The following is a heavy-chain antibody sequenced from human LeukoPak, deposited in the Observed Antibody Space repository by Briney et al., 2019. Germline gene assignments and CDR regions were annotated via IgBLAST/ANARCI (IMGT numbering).Heavy chain of an antibody. D-gene: IGHD7-27*01. CDR3: ASRKLGNDY. Sequence: SETLSLTCTVSGDSISSGDYYWSWIRQPAGKGLEWIGRISSSGSTNYNPSLKSRVTISADTSQNQFSLKLSSVTAADTAVYYCASRKLGNDYWGQGTLVTVSS. CDR2: ISSSGST. V-gene: IGHV4-61*02. CDR1: GDSISSGDYY. J-gene: IGHJ4*02.